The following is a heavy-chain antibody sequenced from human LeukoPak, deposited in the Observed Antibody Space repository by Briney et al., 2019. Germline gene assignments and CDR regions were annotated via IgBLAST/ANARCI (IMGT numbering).Heavy chain of an antibody. CDR1: GSTFSTYA. CDR2: ISGTGGST. CDR3: AKDRGY. Sequence: GGSLRLSCAASGSTFSTYAMTWVRQAPGKGLEWVSAISGTGGSTYYTDSVKGRFTISRDNSKNTLYLQMHSLRAEDTAVYYCAKDRGYWGQGTLVTVSS. V-gene: IGHV3-23*01. J-gene: IGHJ4*02.